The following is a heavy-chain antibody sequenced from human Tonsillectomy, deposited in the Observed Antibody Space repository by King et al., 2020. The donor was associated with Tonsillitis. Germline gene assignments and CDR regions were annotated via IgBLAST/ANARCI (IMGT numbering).Heavy chain of an antibody. V-gene: IGHV4-39*01. CDR2: IYYSGDT. CDR3: ARRFGVLLPYYYYSMDV. Sequence: QLQESGPGLVKPSETLSLTCTVSGGFISNSTYYWVWIRQPPGKGLEWIGSIYYSGDTYYNPSLKSRVTISVDTSKNQFSLKLSSVTAADTAVYYCARRFGVLLPYYYYSMDVWGEGTTVTVSS. D-gene: IGHD3-3*01. CDR1: GGFISNSTYY. J-gene: IGHJ6*03.